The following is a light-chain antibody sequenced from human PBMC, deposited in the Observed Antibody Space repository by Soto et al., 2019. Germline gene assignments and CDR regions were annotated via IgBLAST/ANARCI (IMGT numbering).Light chain of an antibody. V-gene: IGLV1-47*01. Sequence: QSVLTQPPSASGTPGQRVTISCSGSSSNIGSSYVYWYQQLPGTAPKLLIYRNNQRPSGVPDRFSGSKSGTSASLAISGLRSEDEAAYYCAAWDDSLSGVVFGGGTKLTVL. CDR3: AAWDDSLSGVV. J-gene: IGLJ2*01. CDR2: RNN. CDR1: SSNIGSSY.